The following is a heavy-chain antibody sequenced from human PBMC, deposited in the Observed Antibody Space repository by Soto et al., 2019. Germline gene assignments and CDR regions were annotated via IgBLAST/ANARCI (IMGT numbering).Heavy chain of an antibody. D-gene: IGHD3-10*01. CDR3: VRDRYSSSGWFDP. V-gene: IGHV6-1*01. CDR2: TYYRSRFFS. CDR1: GDSVSSYSAA. J-gene: IGHJ5*02. Sequence: SQTLSLTCAVSGDSVSSYSAAWNWIRQSPSGGLEWLGRTYYRSRFFSDYAESVKSRIIINPDTSKNQFSLQLKSVTPEDTAVYYCVRDRYSSSGWFDPWGQGTPVTVSS.